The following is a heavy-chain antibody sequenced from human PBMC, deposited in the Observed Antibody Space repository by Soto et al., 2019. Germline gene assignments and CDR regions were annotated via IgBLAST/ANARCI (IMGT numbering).Heavy chain of an antibody. D-gene: IGHD4-4*01. CDR2: IIPIFGTA. CDR1: GYTFTSYG. J-gene: IGHJ6*02. CDR3: ARITVVTTPNYYGMDV. Sequence: RASVKVSCKASGYTFTSYGISWVRQAPGQGLEWMGWIIPIFGTANYAQKFQGRVTITADESTSTAYMELSSLRSEDTAVYYCARITVVTTPNYYGMDVWGQGTTGTVSS. V-gene: IGHV1-69*13.